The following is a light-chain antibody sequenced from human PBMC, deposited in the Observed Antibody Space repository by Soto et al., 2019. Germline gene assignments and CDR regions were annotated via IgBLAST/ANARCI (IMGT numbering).Light chain of an antibody. Sequence: VMTQSAFPLSVSPGERATLSWRASQNISRSLAWYQQKPGQGPSLLVYGTSTRAGGVPARFSGGGSGTEFTLTISSLQSQGFAVYYCQQYDNWLTGTFGQGTKVDIK. CDR2: GTS. J-gene: IGKJ1*01. CDR3: QQYDNWLTGT. V-gene: IGKV3-15*01. CDR1: QNISRS.